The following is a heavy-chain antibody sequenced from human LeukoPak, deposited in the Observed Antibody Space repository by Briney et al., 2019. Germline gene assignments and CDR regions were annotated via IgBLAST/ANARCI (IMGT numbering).Heavy chain of an antibody. Sequence: SVKVSCKASGGTFSSYAISWVRQAPGQGLEWMGRIIPILGIANYAQKFQGRVTITADKSTSTAYMELSSLRSEDTAVYYCASIYSRPEFGYYYGMDVWGQGTTVTVSS. CDR1: GGTFSSYA. J-gene: IGHJ6*02. CDR3: ASIYSRPEFGYYYGMDV. CDR2: IIPILGIA. D-gene: IGHD6-13*01. V-gene: IGHV1-69*04.